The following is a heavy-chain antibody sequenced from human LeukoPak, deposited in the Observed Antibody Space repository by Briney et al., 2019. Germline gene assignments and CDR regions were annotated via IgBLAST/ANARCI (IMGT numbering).Heavy chain of an antibody. CDR2: ISGSTVSI. Sequence: SLRLSCAASVFTFADYAMHWVRQAPGKGLEWVSGISGSTVSIGYAAFVKGRFTISRDNSKNTLYLQMNSLRAEDTAVYYCASHLISSIAPRSWGQEPWSPSPQ. D-gene: IGHD6-6*01. CDR1: VFTFADYA. V-gene: IGHV3-9*01. J-gene: IGHJ5*01. CDR3: ASHLISSIAPRS.